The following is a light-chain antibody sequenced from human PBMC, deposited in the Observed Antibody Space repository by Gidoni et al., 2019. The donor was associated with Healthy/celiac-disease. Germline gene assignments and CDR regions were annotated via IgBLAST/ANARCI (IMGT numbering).Light chain of an antibody. Sequence: SYELTQPPSVSVPPGQTASITCSGDKLGDKYACWYQQKPGQSPMLVIYQDSKRPSGIPERFSGSNSGNTATLTISGTQAMDEADYYCQAWDSSSVVVFGGGTKLTVL. V-gene: IGLV3-1*01. CDR2: QDS. CDR3: QAWDSSSVVV. J-gene: IGLJ2*01. CDR1: KLGDKY.